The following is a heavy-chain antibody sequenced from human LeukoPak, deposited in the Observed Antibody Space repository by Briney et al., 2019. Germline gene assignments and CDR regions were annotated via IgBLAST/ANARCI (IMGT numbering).Heavy chain of an antibody. CDR1: GYTFTKYY. D-gene: IGHD4-23*01. Sequence: ASVKVSCKASGYTFTKYYMNWVRQAPGQGLEWMGIMHPTGDSTNYAQKFQGRVTLTRDTSTGTFYMELSSLTSEDTAVYYCARAYYGGTYGYWGQGTLVTVSS. CDR3: ARAYYGGTYGY. CDR2: MHPTGDST. J-gene: IGHJ4*02. V-gene: IGHV1-46*01.